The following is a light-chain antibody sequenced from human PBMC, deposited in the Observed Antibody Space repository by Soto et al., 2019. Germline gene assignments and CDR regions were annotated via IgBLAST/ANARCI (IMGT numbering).Light chain of an antibody. CDR2: GAS. V-gene: IGKV3-20*01. CDR1: QSISATF. J-gene: IGKJ1*01. CDR3: QQANSFPWT. Sequence: EIVLTQSPGTLSLSPGERATLSCRASQSISATFLAWYQHKPGQAPRVLIYGASRRATGIPDRFSGSGSGTDFTLTISSLQPEDFATYYCQQANSFPWTFGQGTKVEIK.